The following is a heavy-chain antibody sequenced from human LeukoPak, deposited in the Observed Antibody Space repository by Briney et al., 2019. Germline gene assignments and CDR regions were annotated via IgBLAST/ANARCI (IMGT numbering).Heavy chain of an antibody. CDR3: ARGVDLFTVTPGF. CDR2: IGTAGDT. V-gene: IGHV3-13*01. D-gene: IGHD4-17*01. J-gene: IGHJ4*02. Sequence: GGSLRLSCAASGFTFSNYDMHWVRQATGKGLEWVSAIGTAGDTYYPGSVKGRFTISRDNSKNTLCLQMNSLRAEDTAVYYCARGVDLFTVTPGFWGQGTLVTVSS. CDR1: GFTFSNYD.